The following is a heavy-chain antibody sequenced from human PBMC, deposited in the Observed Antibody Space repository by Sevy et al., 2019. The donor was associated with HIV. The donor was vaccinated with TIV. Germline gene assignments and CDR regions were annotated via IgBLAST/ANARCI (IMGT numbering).Heavy chain of an antibody. CDR1: GFSFSSYE. Sequence: GGSLRLSCAASGFSFSSYEMNWVRQAPGNGLDWVSFITSNGSTKHYSDSVRGRFTISRDNAKYSLSLQMNSLRAEETAIYYCARDLPPSATTVAHFDYWGQGTLVTVSS. D-gene: IGHD4-17*01. CDR2: ITSNGSTK. CDR3: ARDLPPSATTVAHFDY. J-gene: IGHJ4*02. V-gene: IGHV3-48*03.